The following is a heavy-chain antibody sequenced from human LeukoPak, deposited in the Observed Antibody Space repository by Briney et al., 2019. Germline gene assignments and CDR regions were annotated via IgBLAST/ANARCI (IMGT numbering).Heavy chain of an antibody. V-gene: IGHV4-4*07. CDR3: ARGIGSWYYFDY. Sequence: PSETLSLTCTVSGGSINSYYGSWIRQPAGKGLEWIGRIYTRGSTNYNPSLKSRVPMSVDTSKDQFSLKLSSVTAADTAVYYCARGIGSWYYFDYWGQGTLVTVSS. CDR2: IYTRGST. D-gene: IGHD6-13*01. CDR1: GGSINSYY. J-gene: IGHJ4*02.